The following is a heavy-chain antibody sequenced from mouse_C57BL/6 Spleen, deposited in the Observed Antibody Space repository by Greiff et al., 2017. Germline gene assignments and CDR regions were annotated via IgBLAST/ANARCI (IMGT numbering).Heavy chain of an antibody. CDR3: ARNYYYDPYYYAMDY. V-gene: IGHV2-9-1*01. J-gene: IGHJ4*01. Sequence: VQVVESGPGLVAPSQSLSITCTVSGFSLTSYAISWVRQPPGKGLEWLGVIWTGGGTNYNSALKSRLSISKDNSKSQVFLKMNSLRTDDTARYYCARNYYYDPYYYAMDYWGQGTSVTVSS. CDR2: IWTGGGT. D-gene: IGHD2-4*01. CDR1: GFSLTSYA.